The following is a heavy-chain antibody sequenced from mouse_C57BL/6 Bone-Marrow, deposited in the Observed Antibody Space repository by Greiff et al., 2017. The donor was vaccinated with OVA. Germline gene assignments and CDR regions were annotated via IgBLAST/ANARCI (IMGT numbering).Heavy chain of an antibody. CDR2: IDPSDSYT. J-gene: IGHJ2*01. CDR3: AREVLRSFDY. CDR1: GYTFTSYW. Sequence: QVQLQQPGAELVMPGASVKLSCKASGYTFTSYWMHWVKQRPGQGLEWIGVIDPSDSYTNYNQKFKGKSTLTVDKSSSTAYMQLSSLTSEDSAVYYCAREVLRSFDYWGQGTTLTVSS. D-gene: IGHD1-1*01. V-gene: IGHV1-69*01.